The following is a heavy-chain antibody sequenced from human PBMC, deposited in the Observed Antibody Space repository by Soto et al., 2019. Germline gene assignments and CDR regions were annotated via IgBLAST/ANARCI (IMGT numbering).Heavy chain of an antibody. CDR1: GGSISSYY. CDR2: IYYSGST. J-gene: IGHJ4*02. D-gene: IGHD3-10*01. CDR3: ARAHGVRGVIRTIPFDY. V-gene: IGHV4-59*01. Sequence: ETLSLTCTVSGGSISSYYWSWIRQPPGKGLEWIGYIYYSGSTNYNPSLKSRVTISVDTSKNQFSLKLSSVTAADTAVYYCARAHGVRGVIRTIPFDYWGQGTPVTVSS.